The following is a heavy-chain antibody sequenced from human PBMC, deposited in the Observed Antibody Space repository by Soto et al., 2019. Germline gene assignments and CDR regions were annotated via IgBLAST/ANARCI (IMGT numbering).Heavy chain of an antibody. CDR3: AKDLHIVATNDHFDS. V-gene: IGHV3-23*01. D-gene: IGHD5-12*01. Sequence: EVQLLESGGGLVQPGGSLRLSCAASGFTFSSYAMSWVRQAPGKGLEWVSTISGSGGSTYYADSVKGRFTISRDNSKKTLYLQMNSLRAEETAVYYCAKDLHIVATNDHFDSWGQGTLVTVSS. J-gene: IGHJ4*02. CDR1: GFTFSSYA. CDR2: ISGSGGST.